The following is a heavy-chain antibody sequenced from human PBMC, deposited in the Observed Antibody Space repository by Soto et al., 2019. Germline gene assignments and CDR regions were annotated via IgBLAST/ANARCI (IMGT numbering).Heavy chain of an antibody. V-gene: IGHV3-21*01. CDR1: GFTFSYYG. Sequence: PGGSLRLSCAASGFTFSYYGMTWVRQSPGRGLEWVSSISSSTTYISYADSVRGRFTISRDNAKNSLYLQMSSLRADDTAVYYCARADYGDYYFDYWGQGTLVTVSS. CDR2: ISSSTTYI. J-gene: IGHJ4*02. CDR3: ARADYGDYYFDY. D-gene: IGHD4-17*01.